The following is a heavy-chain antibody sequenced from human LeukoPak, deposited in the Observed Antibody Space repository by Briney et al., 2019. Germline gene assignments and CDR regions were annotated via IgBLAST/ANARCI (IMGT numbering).Heavy chain of an antibody. CDR1: GFSLSTSGVC. Sequence: SQTLTLTCTFSGFSLSTSGVCVSWIRQPPGKALEWLARIDWDDDKYYSTSLKTRLTISKDTSKNQVVLTMTNMDPVDTATYYCARMGSSEYNWFDPWGQGTLVTVSS. CDR3: ARMGSSEYNWFDP. D-gene: IGHD2-15*01. CDR2: IDWDDDK. J-gene: IGHJ5*02. V-gene: IGHV2-70*11.